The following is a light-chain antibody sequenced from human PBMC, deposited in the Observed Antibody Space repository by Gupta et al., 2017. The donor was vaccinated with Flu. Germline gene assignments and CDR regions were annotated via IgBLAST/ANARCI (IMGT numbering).Light chain of an antibody. J-gene: IGLJ1*01. CDR2: NDG. CDR1: NIGSTS. CDR3: QVWESTSDHPV. Sequence: VLXXPXSVSXXPXQTXTVTCRKTNIGSTSVHWYQQKPGQAPVMVVYNDGDRPSGIPERFSGANSGNTATLTISRVEAGDEADYFCQVWESTSDHPVFGGGTTVTVL. V-gene: IGLV3-21*02.